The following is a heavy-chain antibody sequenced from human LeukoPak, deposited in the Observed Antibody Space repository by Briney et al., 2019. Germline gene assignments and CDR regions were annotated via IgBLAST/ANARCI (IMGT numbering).Heavy chain of an antibody. Sequence: GGSLRLPCAASGFTLSRYWMHWVRQVPGKGLVWVSRIEPDGSRITYADSLKGRFTISRDIAKNTLYLQMNSLRAEDTGVYYCAKDHYWSIDYWGRGTLVTVSS. V-gene: IGHV3-74*01. J-gene: IGHJ4*02. D-gene: IGHD3-3*01. CDR2: IEPDGSRI. CDR3: AKDHYWSIDY. CDR1: GFTLSRYW.